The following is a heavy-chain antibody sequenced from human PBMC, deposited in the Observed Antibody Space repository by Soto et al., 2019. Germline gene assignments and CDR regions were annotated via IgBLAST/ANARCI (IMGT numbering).Heavy chain of an antibody. CDR3: ARDRHGSDWYTYYFYTLAV. CDR2: ISGSGESI. J-gene: IGHJ6*02. D-gene: IGHD6-13*01. Sequence: GGSLRLSCAASGFIFSDYSMTWVRQAPGKGLEWVSGISGSGESIYYADSVEGRFTISRDNSKNTLYLQMNSLRGEDTAVYYCARDRHGSDWYTYYFYTLAVWGQGTTVTVSS. CDR1: GFIFSDYS. V-gene: IGHV3-23*01.